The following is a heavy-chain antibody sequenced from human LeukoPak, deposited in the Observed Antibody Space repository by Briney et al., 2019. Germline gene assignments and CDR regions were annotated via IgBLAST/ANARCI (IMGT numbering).Heavy chain of an antibody. J-gene: IGHJ4*02. D-gene: IGHD3-16*01. CDR1: GYTFTSYG. Sequence: ASVKVSCEASGYTFTSYGISWVRQAPGQGLEWMGWISAYNGNTNYAQKLQGRVTMTTDTSTSTAYMELRSLRSDDMAVYYCARVWALTFDYWSQGTLVTVSS. CDR3: ARVWALTFDY. CDR2: ISAYNGNT. V-gene: IGHV1-18*03.